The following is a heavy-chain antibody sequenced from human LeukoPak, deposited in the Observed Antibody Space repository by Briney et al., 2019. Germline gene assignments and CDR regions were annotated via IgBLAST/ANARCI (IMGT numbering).Heavy chain of an antibody. CDR1: GFTFSSYG. J-gene: IGHJ1*01. CDR3: AKDSGYSSGWPPAEYFQH. D-gene: IGHD6-19*01. CDR2: ISYDGSNK. V-gene: IGHV3-30*18. Sequence: PGGSLRLSCAASGFTFSSYGMHWVRQAPGKGLEWVAVISYDGSNKYYADSVKGRFTISRHNSKNTLYLQMNSLRAEDTAVYYCAKDSGYSSGWPPAEYFQHWGQGTLVTVSS.